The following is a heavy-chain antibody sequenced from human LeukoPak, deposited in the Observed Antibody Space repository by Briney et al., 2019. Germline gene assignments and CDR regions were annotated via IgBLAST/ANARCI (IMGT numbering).Heavy chain of an antibody. CDR1: GGSNSSSSYY. CDR3: ARDQGYDSSGYYPFGYYYYGMDV. Sequence: SETLSLTCTVSGGSNSSSSYYWGWIRQPPGKGLEWIGSIYYSGSTYYNPSLKSRVTISVDTSKNQFFLKLSSVTAADTAVYYCARDQGYDSSGYYPFGYYYYGMDVWGQGTTVTVSS. J-gene: IGHJ6*02. V-gene: IGHV4-39*07. D-gene: IGHD3-22*01. CDR2: IYYSGST.